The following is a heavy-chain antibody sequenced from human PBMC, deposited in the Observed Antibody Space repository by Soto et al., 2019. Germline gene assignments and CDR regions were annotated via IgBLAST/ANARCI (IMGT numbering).Heavy chain of an antibody. CDR3: ARDGWRGIDY. J-gene: IGHJ4*02. CDR2: FYYSGST. Sequence: QVQLQESGPGLVKPSQTLSLTCTVSGGSISSGAYYWSWIRQHPGKGLEWIGYFYYSGSTYYNPSLKSRVTISVGTSKNQFSLKRSSVTAADTAVYYCARDGWRGIDYWGQGTLVTVSS. D-gene: IGHD3-10*01. CDR1: GGSISSGAYY. V-gene: IGHV4-31*03.